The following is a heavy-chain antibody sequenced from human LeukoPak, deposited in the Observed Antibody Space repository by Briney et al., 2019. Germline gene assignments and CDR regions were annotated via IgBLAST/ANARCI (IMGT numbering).Heavy chain of an antibody. J-gene: IGHJ4*02. D-gene: IGHD3-10*01. V-gene: IGHV3-21*01. CDR2: ISSSSSYI. Sequence: GGSLRLSCAASGFTFSSYSMNWVRQAPGKGLGWVSSISSSSSYIYYADSVKGRFTISRDNAKNSLYLQMNSLRAEDTAVYYCASFSYGSGSSYWGQGTLVTVSS. CDR1: GFTFSSYS. CDR3: ASFSYGSGSSY.